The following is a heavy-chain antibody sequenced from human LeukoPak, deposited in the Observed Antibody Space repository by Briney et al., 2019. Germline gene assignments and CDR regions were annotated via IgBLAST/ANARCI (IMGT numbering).Heavy chain of an antibody. J-gene: IGHJ4*02. CDR2: ISGSGSYT. V-gene: IGHV3-23*01. Sequence: PGGSLRLSCAASGLTFSNNAMSWVRQAPGKGLEWVSTISGSGSYTYYADSVKGRFTISRDNSKNTLYLLVNSLRAKDTAVYYCAKGVMLARRLIDYWGQGTLVTVSS. CDR1: GLTFSNNA. D-gene: IGHD3-10*02. CDR3: AKGVMLARRLIDY.